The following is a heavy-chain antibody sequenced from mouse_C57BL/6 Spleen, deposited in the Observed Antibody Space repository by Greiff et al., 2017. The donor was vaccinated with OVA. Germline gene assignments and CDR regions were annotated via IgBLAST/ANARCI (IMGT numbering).Heavy chain of an antibody. D-gene: IGHD1-1*01. CDR3: ARIVDYYGSSSYFDY. CDR1: GFSLSTFGMG. Sequence: VKLVESGPGILQPSQTLSLTCSFSGFSLSTFGMGVGWIRQPSGKGLEWLAHIWWDDDKYYNPALKSRLTISKDTSKNQVFLKIANVDTADTATYYCARIVDYYGSSSYFDYWGQGTTLTVSS. CDR2: IWWDDDK. V-gene: IGHV8-8*01. J-gene: IGHJ2*01.